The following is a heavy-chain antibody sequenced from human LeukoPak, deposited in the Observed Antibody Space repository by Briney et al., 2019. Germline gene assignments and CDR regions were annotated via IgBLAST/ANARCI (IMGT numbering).Heavy chain of an antibody. Sequence: GESLKISCKGSGYSFTSYWIGWVRQMPGKGLEWMGIIYPGDSDTRYSPSFQGQVTISADKSISTAYLQSSSLKASDTAMYYCARLSADYYDSSGYLCYWGQGTLVTVSS. V-gene: IGHV5-51*01. CDR1: GYSFTSYW. J-gene: IGHJ4*02. CDR2: IYPGDSDT. CDR3: ARLSADYYDSSGYLCY. D-gene: IGHD3-22*01.